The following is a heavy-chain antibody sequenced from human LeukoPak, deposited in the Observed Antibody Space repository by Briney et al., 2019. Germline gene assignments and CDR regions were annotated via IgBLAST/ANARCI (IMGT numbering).Heavy chain of an antibody. CDR1: GGSISSTSYY. V-gene: IGHV4-39*01. Sequence: SETLSLTCTVSGGSISSTSYYWGWIRQPPGKGLEWIGSIYYSGNTYYNPSLKSRVTISVDTSKNQFSLNLSSVTAADTAVYYCARLGDTSGYYYYYYMDVWGKGTTVTVSS. CDR2: IYYSGNT. D-gene: IGHD3-10*01. J-gene: IGHJ6*03. CDR3: ARLGDTSGYYYYYYMDV.